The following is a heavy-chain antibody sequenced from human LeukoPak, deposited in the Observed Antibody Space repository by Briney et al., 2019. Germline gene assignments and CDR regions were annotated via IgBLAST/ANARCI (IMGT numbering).Heavy chain of an antibody. D-gene: IGHD2-15*01. CDR2: INHSGST. V-gene: IGHV4-34*01. CDR3: ARVHQTRYCSGGSCGLYYYYGMDV. Sequence: SETLSLTCAVYGGSFSGYYWSWIRQPPGKGLEWIGEINHSGSTNYNPSLKSRVTISVDTSKNQFSLKLSSVTAADRAVYYCARVHQTRYCSGGSCGLYYYYGMDVWGQGTTVTVSS. J-gene: IGHJ6*02. CDR1: GGSFSGYY.